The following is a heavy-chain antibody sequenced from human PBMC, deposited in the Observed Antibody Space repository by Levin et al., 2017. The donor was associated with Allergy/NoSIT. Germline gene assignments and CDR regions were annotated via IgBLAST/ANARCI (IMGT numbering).Heavy chain of an antibody. CDR3: AKGRGYRTEEFDY. J-gene: IGHJ4*02. CDR2: ISGSGGNT. V-gene: IGHV3-23*01. CDR1: GFTFSSYA. D-gene: IGHD6-25*01. Sequence: PGGSLRLSCAASGFTFSSYAMNWVRQAPGRGLEWVSAISGSGGNTYYADSVKGRFTISRDNSKNTLSLQMNSLRAEDTAVYYCAKGRGYRTEEFDYWGQGTLVTVSS.